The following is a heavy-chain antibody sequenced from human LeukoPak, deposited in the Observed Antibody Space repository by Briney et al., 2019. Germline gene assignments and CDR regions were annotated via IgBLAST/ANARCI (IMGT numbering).Heavy chain of an antibody. CDR2: INHSGST. CDR1: GGSFSGYY. Sequence: ASETLSLTCAVYGGSFSGYYWSWIRQPPGKGLEWIGEINHSGSTNYNPSLKSRVTISVDTSKNQFSLKLSSVTAADTAVYYCARGSDYGDYVGAFDIWGQGTMVTVSS. CDR3: ARGSDYGDYVGAFDI. V-gene: IGHV4-34*01. J-gene: IGHJ3*02. D-gene: IGHD4-17*01.